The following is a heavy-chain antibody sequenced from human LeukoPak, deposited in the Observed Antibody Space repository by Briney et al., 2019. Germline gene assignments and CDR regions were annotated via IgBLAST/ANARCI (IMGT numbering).Heavy chain of an antibody. CDR2: ISNNGSSG. D-gene: IGHD2-8*02. V-gene: IGHV3-30*18. CDR1: GFTLCTPG. J-gene: IGHJ4*02. Sequence: GGSLRLSCVASGFTLCTPGMHWVRQAPGKGLGWGALISNNGSSGYYGDAVKGRFPISRDNSKNTVYLQMEGLRSDDTAVYFCAKSCTGGTTCFYVDYWGRGTLVSVSS. CDR3: AKSCTGGTTCFYVDY.